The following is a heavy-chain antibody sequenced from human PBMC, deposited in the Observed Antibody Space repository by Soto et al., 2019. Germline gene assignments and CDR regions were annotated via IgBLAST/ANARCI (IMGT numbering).Heavy chain of an antibody. J-gene: IGHJ3*02. CDR1: GFTVSSNY. CDR2: IYSGGST. D-gene: IGHD2-8*02. V-gene: IGHV3-53*02. Sequence: EVQLVETGGGLIQPGGSLRLSCAASGFTVSSNYMSWVRQAPGKGLECVSVIYSGGSTYYADSVKGRFTISRDNSKNTLYLQMNRLRAEDTAVYYCARGGRPAVLGLRAGQAFDIWGQGTMVTVSS. CDR3: ARGGRPAVLGLRAGQAFDI.